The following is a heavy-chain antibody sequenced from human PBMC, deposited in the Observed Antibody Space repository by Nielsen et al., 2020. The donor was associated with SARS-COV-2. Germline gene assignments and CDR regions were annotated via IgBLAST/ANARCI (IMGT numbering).Heavy chain of an antibody. J-gene: IGHJ4*02. CDR2: IYYSGIT. V-gene: IGHV4-39*02. D-gene: IGHD3-3*02. CDR3: ARLNRRILTPLALASLRFDY. CDR1: GDSMSDSNYY. Sequence: SETLSLTCTVSGDSMSDSNYYWVWIRQPPGKGLEWIASIYYSGITYYNTSLNSRVTISIDTSKNHFSLRLNSVAAADTAVYYCARLNRRILTPLALASLRFDYWGQGSLVTVSS.